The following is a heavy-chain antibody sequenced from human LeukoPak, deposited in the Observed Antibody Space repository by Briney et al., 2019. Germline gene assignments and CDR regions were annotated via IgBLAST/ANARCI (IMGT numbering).Heavy chain of an antibody. Sequence: GGSLRLSCAASGFTFSSYEMDWVRQAPGQGLEWLSYISSSGRTTYYADSVKGRFTISRDNAKNSLYLQMNSLRAEDTAVYYCARSPPLELNYYYGMDVWGQGTTVTVSS. CDR1: GFTFSSYE. CDR3: ARSPPLELNYYYGMDV. CDR2: ISSSGRTT. V-gene: IGHV3-48*03. J-gene: IGHJ6*02. D-gene: IGHD1-7*01.